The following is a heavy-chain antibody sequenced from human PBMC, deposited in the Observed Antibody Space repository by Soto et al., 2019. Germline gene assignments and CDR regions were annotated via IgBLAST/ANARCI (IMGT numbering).Heavy chain of an antibody. V-gene: IGHV1-18*01. Sequence: GASVKVCCEASGYAFTSCGMSWVRQAPGQGLEWMGWISAYNGNTNYAQKLQGRVTMTTDTSTSTAYMELRSLRSDDTAVYYCARASLRNDLLDYWGQGTLVTVSS. J-gene: IGHJ4*02. CDR3: ARASLRNDLLDY. D-gene: IGHD1-26*01. CDR1: GYAFTSCG. CDR2: ISAYNGNT.